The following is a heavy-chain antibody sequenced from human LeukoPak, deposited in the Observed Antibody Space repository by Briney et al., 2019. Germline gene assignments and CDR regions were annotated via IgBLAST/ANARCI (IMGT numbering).Heavy chain of an antibody. Sequence: SETLSLTCTVSGYSISSGYYWGWIRQPPGKGLEWIGSIYHSGSTYYNPSLKSRVTISVGTSKNQFSLKLSSVTAADTAVYYCARDDSSGYYVDYWGQGTLVTVSS. CDR2: IYHSGST. J-gene: IGHJ4*02. CDR3: ARDDSSGYYVDY. V-gene: IGHV4-38-2*02. D-gene: IGHD3-22*01. CDR1: GYSISSGYY.